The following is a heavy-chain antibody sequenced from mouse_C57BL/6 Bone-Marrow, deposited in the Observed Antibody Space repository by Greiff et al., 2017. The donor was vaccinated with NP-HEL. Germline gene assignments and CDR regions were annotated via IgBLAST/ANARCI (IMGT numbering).Heavy chain of an antibody. D-gene: IGHD2-1*01. Sequence: EVQRVESGPGMVKPSQSLSLTCTVTGYSITSGYDWHWIRHFPGNKLEWMGYISYSGSTNYNPSLKSRISITHDTSKNHFFLKLNSVTTEDTATYYCARGRSGNYYFDYWGQGTTLTVSS. CDR1: GYSITSGYD. CDR2: ISYSGST. J-gene: IGHJ2*01. CDR3: ARGRSGNYYFDY. V-gene: IGHV3-1*01.